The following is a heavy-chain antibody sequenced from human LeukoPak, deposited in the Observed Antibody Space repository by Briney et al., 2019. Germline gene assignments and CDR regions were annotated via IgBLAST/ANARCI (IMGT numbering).Heavy chain of an antibody. D-gene: IGHD2-15*01. V-gene: IGHV3-21*04. J-gene: IGHJ4*02. CDR2: ISSSSSYI. Sequence: PGGSLRLSCAASGFTFSSYSMNWVRQAPGKGLEWVSSISSSSSYIYYADSVKGRFTISRDNSKNTLYLQMNGLRADDTAVYYCAKDHTPLTVVVSHFNYWGQGTLVSVSS. CDR3: AKDHTPLTVVVSHFNY. CDR1: GFTFSSYS.